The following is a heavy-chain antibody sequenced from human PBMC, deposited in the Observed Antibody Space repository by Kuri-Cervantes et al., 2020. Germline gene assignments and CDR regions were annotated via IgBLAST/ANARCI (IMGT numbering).Heavy chain of an antibody. J-gene: IGHJ3*02. CDR2: IIPFFATA. Sequence: SVKVSCKASGGTFSSFGITWVRQAPGQGLELMGGIIPFFATAKYTQKFQGRVTITTDESTSTAYMELSSLRSEDTAVYYCAREVEMATISRAFDIWGQGTMVTVSS. D-gene: IGHD5-24*01. CDR1: GGTFSSFG. CDR3: AREVEMATISRAFDI. V-gene: IGHV1-69*05.